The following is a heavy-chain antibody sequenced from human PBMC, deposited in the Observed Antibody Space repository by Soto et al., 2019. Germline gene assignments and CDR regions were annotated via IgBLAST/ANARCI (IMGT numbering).Heavy chain of an antibody. CDR2: IIPIFGTA. V-gene: IGHV1-69*13. D-gene: IGHD3-10*01. Sequence: ASVKVSCKASGGTFSSYAISWVRQAPGQGLEWMGGIIPIFGTANYAQKFQGRVTITADESTSTAYMELSSLRSEDTAVYYCARDSSGSRTHYYYYGMDVWGQGTTVTVSS. CDR3: ARDSSGSRTHYYYYGMDV. J-gene: IGHJ6*02. CDR1: GGTFSSYA.